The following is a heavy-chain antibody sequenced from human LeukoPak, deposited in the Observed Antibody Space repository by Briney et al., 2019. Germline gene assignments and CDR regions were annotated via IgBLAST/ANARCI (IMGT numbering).Heavy chain of an antibody. D-gene: IGHD2/OR15-2a*01. CDR1: GFIFSDHA. CDR2: IGSDGTKK. Sequence: GGSRRLSCVASGFIFSDHAFHWVRQSPDKGLEWVALIGSDGTKKYYADSVQGRFTVSRENSKNTLFLQMNTVRADDTAVYFCARQMTSRRLFHSWGQGSLVTVSS. J-gene: IGHJ5*01. CDR3: ARQMTSRRLFHS. V-gene: IGHV3-30*04.